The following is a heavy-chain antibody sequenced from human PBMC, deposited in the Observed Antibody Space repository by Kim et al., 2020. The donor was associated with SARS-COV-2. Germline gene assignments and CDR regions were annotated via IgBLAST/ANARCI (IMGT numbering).Heavy chain of an antibody. V-gene: IGHV3-21*04. Sequence: GGSLRLSCAASGFTFSTYTMHWVRQAPGKGLEWVSSITSVSSYIYYAKSVKGRFTISSDNAENSLYLQMNSLRAEDTAVYYCARVMFSGNYSHWFDTWG. CDR3: ARVMFSGNYSHWFDT. CDR2: ITSVSSYI. CDR1: GFTFSTYT. J-gene: IGHJ5*01. D-gene: IGHD1-26*01.